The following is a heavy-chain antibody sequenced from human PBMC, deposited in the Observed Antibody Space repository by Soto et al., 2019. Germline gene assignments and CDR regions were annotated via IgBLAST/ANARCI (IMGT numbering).Heavy chain of an antibody. D-gene: IGHD6-13*01. J-gene: IGHJ4*02. CDR3: TGAKSSSWHNFGY. Sequence: QVQLVESGGGVVHPGRSLRLSCAASGFTFGDYTMHWVRQAPGKGLEWVALISDDGSQEYYADPVKGRFTISRDSSKNTLYLQINSLRNEDTAVYHCTGAKSSSWHNFGYWGQGTLVTVSS. V-gene: IGHV3-30*04. CDR1: GFTFGDYT. CDR2: ISDDGSQE.